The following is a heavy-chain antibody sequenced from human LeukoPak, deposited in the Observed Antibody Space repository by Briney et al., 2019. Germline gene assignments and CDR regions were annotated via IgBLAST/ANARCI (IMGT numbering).Heavy chain of an antibody. CDR3: ARDRGEGLIDY. J-gene: IGHJ4*02. CDR2: LSGSSTRT. Sequence: PGGSLRLSCAASGFTFSAYAMSWVRQAPGKGLEWVSALSGSSTRTYYGDSVKGRFTISRDNSKNSLYLQMNSLRAEDTAVYYCARDRGEGLIDYWGQGTLVTVSS. D-gene: IGHD3-10*01. CDR1: GFTFSAYA. V-gene: IGHV3-23*01.